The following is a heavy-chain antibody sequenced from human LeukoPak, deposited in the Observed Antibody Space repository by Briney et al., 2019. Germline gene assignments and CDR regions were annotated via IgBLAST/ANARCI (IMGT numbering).Heavy chain of an antibody. CDR3: ARHGDYGGLRD. D-gene: IGHD4-17*01. J-gene: IGHJ4*02. CDR1: GXAFSGYY. CDR2: INHRGST. V-gene: IGHV4-34*01. Sequence: SETLSLTCAVYGXAFSGYYGIWIRQSPGKGLEWIGEINHRGSTKYNPSLKSRDPISIDTSKNQFSLKLSSVTPADTAVYYCARHGDYGGLRDWGQGTLVTVSS.